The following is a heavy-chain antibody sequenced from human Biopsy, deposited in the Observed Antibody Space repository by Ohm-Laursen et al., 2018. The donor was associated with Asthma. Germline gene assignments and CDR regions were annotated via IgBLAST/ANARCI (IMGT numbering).Heavy chain of an antibody. CDR1: GFNFDDFA. Sequence: SLRLSCTASGFNFDDFAMHWVRQAPGKGLEWVAATTWNSGSRVYAVSVKGRFTISRDNAQNSLYLHMNGLKPEDTAVYYCAKPLNTYNFYAYDVWGQGTTVVVSS. D-gene: IGHD5/OR15-5a*01. CDR2: TTWNSGSR. J-gene: IGHJ6*02. V-gene: IGHV3-9*01. CDR3: AKPLNTYNFYAYDV.